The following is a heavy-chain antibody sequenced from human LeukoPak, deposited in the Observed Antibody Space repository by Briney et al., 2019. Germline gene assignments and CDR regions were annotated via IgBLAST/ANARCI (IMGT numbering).Heavy chain of an antibody. V-gene: IGHV3-23*01. Sequence: GGTLRLSCAASGFTFSSYGMSWVRQAPGKGLEWVSAISGSGGSTYYADSVKGRFTISRDNSKNTLYLQMNSLSAEDTAVYYCAKRDYDILTGYWFDYWGQGTLVTVSS. CDR2: ISGSGGST. CDR1: GFTFSSYG. J-gene: IGHJ4*02. CDR3: AKRDYDILTGYWFDY. D-gene: IGHD3-9*01.